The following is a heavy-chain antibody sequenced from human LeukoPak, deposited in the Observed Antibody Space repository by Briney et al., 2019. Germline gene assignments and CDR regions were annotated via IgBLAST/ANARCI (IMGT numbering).Heavy chain of an antibody. CDR2: IYYSGST. CDR3: ARLGFGELFPFDP. J-gene: IGHJ5*02. CDR1: GGSISSYY. Sequence: ETLSLTCTVSGGSISSYYWSWIRQPPGKGLEWIGYIYYSGSTNYNPSLKSRVTISVDTSKNQFSLKLSSVTAADTAVYYCARLGFGELFPFDPWGQGTLVTVSS. D-gene: IGHD3-10*01. V-gene: IGHV4-59*08.